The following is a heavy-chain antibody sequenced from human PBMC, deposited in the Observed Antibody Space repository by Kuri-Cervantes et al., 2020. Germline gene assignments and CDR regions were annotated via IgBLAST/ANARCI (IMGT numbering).Heavy chain of an antibody. CDR1: GYTFTDYY. J-gene: IGHJ3*02. Sequence: ASVKVSCKASGYTFTDYYMHWVRQAPGQGLEWMAMINPSGGSATYAQKFQGRVTMTTDTSTSTVYMELNSLTSEDTAVYYCARDKDTDAFDIWGQGTMVTVSS. CDR2: INPSGGSA. D-gene: IGHD2-15*01. CDR3: ARDKDTDAFDI. V-gene: IGHV1-46*01.